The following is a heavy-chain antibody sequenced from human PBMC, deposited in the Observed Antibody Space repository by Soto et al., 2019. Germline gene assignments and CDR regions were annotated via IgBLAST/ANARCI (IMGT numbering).Heavy chain of an antibody. Sequence: QVPLVQSGAEVKKPGASVKVSCKASGYTFTSYAMHWVRQAPGQRLEWMGWINAGNGNTKYSQKFQGRVTITRDTTESTAYMERSSLRSEDTAVYYCARGDCSGGSCYSIRNWFDPWGQGTLVTVSS. D-gene: IGHD2-15*01. V-gene: IGHV1-3*01. CDR2: INAGNGNT. J-gene: IGHJ5*02. CDR3: ARGDCSGGSCYSIRNWFDP. CDR1: GYTFTSYA.